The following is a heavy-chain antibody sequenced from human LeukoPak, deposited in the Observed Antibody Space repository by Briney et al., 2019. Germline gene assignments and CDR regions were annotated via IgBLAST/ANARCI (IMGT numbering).Heavy chain of an antibody. CDR3: ARGYYGSGSYLYFDY. J-gene: IGHJ4*02. CDR2: INPNSGGT. CDR1: GYTFTGYY. Sequence: ASVKVSCKASGYTFTGYYMHWVRQAPGQGLEWMGWINPNSGGTNYAQKFQGWVTMTRDTSISTAYMELSRLRSDDTAVYYCARGYYGSGSYLYFDYWGQGTLVTVSS. V-gene: IGHV1-2*04. D-gene: IGHD3-10*01.